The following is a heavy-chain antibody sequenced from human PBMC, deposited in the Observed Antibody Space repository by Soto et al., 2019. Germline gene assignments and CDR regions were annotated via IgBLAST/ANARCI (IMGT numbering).Heavy chain of an antibody. CDR2: ISSSSYI. Sequence: GGSLRLSCAASGFTFSSYSMNWVRQAPGKGLEWVSSISSSSYIYYADSVKGRFTISRDNAKNSLYLQMNSLRAEDTAVYYCARRNMIAAAGYFDYWGQGTLVTVSS. V-gene: IGHV3-21*01. CDR3: ARRNMIAAAGYFDY. J-gene: IGHJ4*02. D-gene: IGHD6-13*01. CDR1: GFTFSSYS.